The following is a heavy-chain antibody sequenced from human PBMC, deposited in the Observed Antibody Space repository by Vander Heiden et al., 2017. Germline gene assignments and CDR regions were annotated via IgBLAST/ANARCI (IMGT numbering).Heavy chain of an antibody. D-gene: IGHD1-26*01. CDR1: GGSINTSSYY. V-gene: IGHV4-39*01. Sequence: QLQLQESGPGLVKPSETLSLTCTVSGGSINTSSYYWGWIRQPPGKGLEWIGSIYYSGYTYYNPSLKSRVTISVDTSKNQFSLKLSSVTAADTAVYYGASSSWELRYWYCGLWGRGTLGTVSS. CDR3: ASSSWELRYWYCGL. CDR2: IYYSGYT. J-gene: IGHJ2*01.